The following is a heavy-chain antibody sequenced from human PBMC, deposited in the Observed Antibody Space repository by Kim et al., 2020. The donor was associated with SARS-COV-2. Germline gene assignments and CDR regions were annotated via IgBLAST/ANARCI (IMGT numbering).Heavy chain of an antibody. V-gene: IGHV3-9*01. D-gene: IGHD3-10*01. J-gene: IGHJ5*02. CDR1: GFTFDDYA. CDR3: AKDYLSVGSGSSPNWFDP. CDR2: ISWNSGYI. Sequence: GGSLRLSCAASGFTFDDYAMHWVRQAPGTGLEWVSGISWNSGYIGYADSVEGRFTISRDNAKNSLYLQMNSLRVEDTALYYCAKDYLSVGSGSSPNWFDPWGHGTLVTVSS.